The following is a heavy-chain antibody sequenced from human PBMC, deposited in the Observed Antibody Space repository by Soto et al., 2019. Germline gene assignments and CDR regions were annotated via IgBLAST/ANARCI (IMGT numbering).Heavy chain of an antibody. Sequence: HPGGSLRLSCTASGFTFDSYGMSWVRQAPGKGLEWVANIKEEGSEKYCVDSVKGRFTISRDNAKNSLHLQMNSLRAEDTAVYYCTRAVFAINYYYYYMDVWGKGTTVTVSS. V-gene: IGHV3-7*03. J-gene: IGHJ6*03. CDR1: GFTFDSYG. CDR2: IKEEGSEK. CDR3: TRAVFAINYYYYYMDV. D-gene: IGHD2-21*01.